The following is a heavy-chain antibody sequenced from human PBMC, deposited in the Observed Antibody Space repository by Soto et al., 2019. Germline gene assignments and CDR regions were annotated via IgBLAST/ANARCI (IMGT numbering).Heavy chain of an antibody. CDR1: GDSVSSDSDY. D-gene: IGHD3-10*01. V-gene: IGHV4-61*01. Sequence: SETLSLTCTISGDSVSSDSDYWNWIRQPPGKGLEWIGYVYYSGSTNYNPSLKSRVTISLDTSKNQFSLKLNSVTAADTAVYYCARGIRAPWYFDYWGQGTLVTVSS. CDR3: ARGIRAPWYFDY. J-gene: IGHJ4*02. CDR2: VYYSGST.